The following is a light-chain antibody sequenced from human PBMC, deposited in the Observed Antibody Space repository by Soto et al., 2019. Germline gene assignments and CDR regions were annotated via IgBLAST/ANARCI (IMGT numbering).Light chain of an antibody. V-gene: IGKV3-11*01. CDR1: QSVSSY. CDR2: DAS. J-gene: IGKJ5*01. Sequence: EVVVTQSPASLSLSPGERATLSCRASQSVSSYVAWYQQKPGQAPRLLIYDASNRATGIPARFSGSGSGTDFTLTISSLEPEDFAGYYCQQRSNWPPSFGQGTRLDIK. CDR3: QQRSNWPPS.